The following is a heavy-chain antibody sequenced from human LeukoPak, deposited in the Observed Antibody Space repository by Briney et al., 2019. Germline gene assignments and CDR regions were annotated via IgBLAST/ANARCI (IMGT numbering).Heavy chain of an antibody. V-gene: IGHV4-30-2*01. CDR3: ARAAGGLGYYFDY. D-gene: IGHD3-16*01. J-gene: IGHJ4*02. CDR2: IYHSGST. Sequence: SETLSLTCAVSGGSISSGGYSRSWIRQPPGKGLEWIGYIYHSGSTYYNPSLKSRVTISVDRSKNQFSLKLSSVTAADTAVYYCARAAGGLGYYFDYWGQGTLVTVSS. CDR1: GGSISSGGYS.